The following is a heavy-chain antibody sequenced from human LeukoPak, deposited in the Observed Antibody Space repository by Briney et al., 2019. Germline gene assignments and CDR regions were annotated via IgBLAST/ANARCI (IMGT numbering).Heavy chain of an antibody. CDR1: VFTFNNYS. Sequence: HPGGSLRLSCVASVFTFNNYSMSWVRQAPGRGLEWASSTAGSGISKDYADSVKGRFTISKDKSKNTLYLQMDNLRAEDTGVYFCARLPTFYYDSSGYHYDYWGQGTLVTVSS. V-gene: IGHV3-23*01. CDR2: TAGSGISK. CDR3: ARLPTFYYDSSGYHYDY. D-gene: IGHD3-22*01. J-gene: IGHJ4*02.